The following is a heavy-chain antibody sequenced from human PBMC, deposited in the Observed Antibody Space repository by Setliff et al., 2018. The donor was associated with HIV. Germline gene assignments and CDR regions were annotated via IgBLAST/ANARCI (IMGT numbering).Heavy chain of an antibody. CDR2: INAGTGNT. CDR1: GYTFTSYA. D-gene: IGHD4-17*01. Sequence: ASVKVSCKASGYTFTSYAMHWVRQAPGQRLEWMGWINAGTGNTRYSQNFQGRVTFSRDTSASTAYMELSSLRSEDTAVYYCARTVNDYGDYYFDYWGQGTLVTVSS. CDR3: ARTVNDYGDYYFDY. V-gene: IGHV1-3*01. J-gene: IGHJ4*02.